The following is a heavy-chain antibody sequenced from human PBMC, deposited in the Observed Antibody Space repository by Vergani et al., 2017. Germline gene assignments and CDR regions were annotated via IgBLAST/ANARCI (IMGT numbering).Heavy chain of an antibody. V-gene: IGHV3-30*02. J-gene: IGHJ5*02. Sequence: QVQLVESGGGVVQPGGSLRLSCAASGFTFSSYGMHWVRQAPGKGLEWVAFIPYDGSNKYYADSVKGRFTISRDNSKNTLYLQMNSLRTEDTAVYYCAKDLGSSTWWGWFDPWGQGTLVTVSS. CDR3: AKDLGSSTWWGWFDP. CDR1: GFTFSSYG. D-gene: IGHD6-13*01. CDR2: IPYDGSNK.